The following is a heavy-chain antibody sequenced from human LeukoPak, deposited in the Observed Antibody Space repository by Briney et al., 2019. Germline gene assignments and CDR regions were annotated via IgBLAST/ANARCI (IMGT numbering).Heavy chain of an antibody. J-gene: IGHJ4*02. CDR3: ARVSAGTFDY. CDR2: IYHGGST. V-gene: IGHV4-39*07. CDR1: GGSISSSSYY. Sequence: SETLSLTCTVSGGSISSSSYYWGWIRQPPGKGLEWIGSIYHGGSTYYNPSLKSRVTISVDTSKNQFSLKLNSVTAADTAVYYCARVSAGTFDYWGQGTLVTVSS. D-gene: IGHD6-19*01.